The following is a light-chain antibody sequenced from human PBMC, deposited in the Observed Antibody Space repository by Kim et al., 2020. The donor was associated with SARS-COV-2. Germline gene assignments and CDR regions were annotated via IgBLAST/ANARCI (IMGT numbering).Light chain of an antibody. CDR2: DAS. V-gene: IGKV1-17*02. J-gene: IGKJ1*01. CDR3: LQHNTYPWS. Sequence: GDRVTITCRTSQDIGNDLAWYQQGPGKAPKRLIYDASTLQSGVPSTFSGGGSGTEFTLTINNLRPEDFATYYCLQHNTYPWSFGQGTKV. CDR1: QDIGND.